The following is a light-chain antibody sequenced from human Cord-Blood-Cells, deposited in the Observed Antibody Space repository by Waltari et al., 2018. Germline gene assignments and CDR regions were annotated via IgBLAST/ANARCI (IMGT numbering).Light chain of an antibody. V-gene: IGLV2-23*01. Sequence: QSALTQPASVSGSPGQSITISCTGTSRHVGGYTLFSWYQQHPGKAPKLMIYEGSKRPSGVSNRFSGSKSGNTASLTISGLQAEDEADYYCCSYAGSSTWVFGGGTKLTVL. CDR1: SRHVGGYTL. J-gene: IGLJ3*02. CDR2: EGS. CDR3: CSYAGSSTWV.